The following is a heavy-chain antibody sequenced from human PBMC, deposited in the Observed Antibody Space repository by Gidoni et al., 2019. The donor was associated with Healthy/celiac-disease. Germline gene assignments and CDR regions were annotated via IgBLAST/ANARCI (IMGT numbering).Heavy chain of an antibody. V-gene: IGHV3-30*18. CDR2: ISYDGSNK. CDR1: GFTFSSYG. CDR3: AKDKLAGQLDY. D-gene: IGHD1-1*01. Sequence: QVQLVESGGGVVQPGRSLRLSCAASGFTFSSYGMHWVRQAPGKGLEWVAVISYDGSNKYYADSVKGRFTISRDNSKNTLYLQMNSLRAEDTAVYYCAKDKLAGQLDYWGQGTLVTVSS. J-gene: IGHJ4*02.